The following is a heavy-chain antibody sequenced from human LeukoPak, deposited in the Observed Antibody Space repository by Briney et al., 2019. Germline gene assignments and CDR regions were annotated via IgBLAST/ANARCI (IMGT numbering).Heavy chain of an antibody. D-gene: IGHD6-19*01. CDR1: GFTFSDYY. J-gene: IGHJ6*02. V-gene: IGHV3-11*01. CDR3: ARVKQCLVRDGYYYGMDV. CDR2: ISSSGSTI. Sequence: GGCLRLSCAASGFTFSDYYMSWILQAPGKGLEWGSYISSSGSTIYYADAVKGRFTISRDNAKNSLYLQMTSLRAEDTAVYYCARVKQCLVRDGYYYGMDVWGQGTTVTVSS.